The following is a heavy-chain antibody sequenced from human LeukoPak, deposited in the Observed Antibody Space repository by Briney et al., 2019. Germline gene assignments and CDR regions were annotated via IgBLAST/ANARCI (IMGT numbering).Heavy chain of an antibody. Sequence: GESLKISCKSSGYSFTNYWIGWVRQMPGKGLEWMGIVYLGNSETRYSPSCQGQVTISADKSISTAYLQWSSLKASDTAMYYCARELGYDIMGFDYWGQGTLVTVSS. CDR1: GYSFTNYW. V-gene: IGHV5-51*01. D-gene: IGHD3-9*01. CDR2: VYLGNSET. CDR3: ARELGYDIMGFDY. J-gene: IGHJ4*02.